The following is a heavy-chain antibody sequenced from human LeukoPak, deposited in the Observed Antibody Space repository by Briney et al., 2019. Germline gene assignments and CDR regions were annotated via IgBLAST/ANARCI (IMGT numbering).Heavy chain of an antibody. Sequence: PGGSLRLSCAASGFTFSSYSMNWVRQAPGKGLEWVSSISSSSYIYYADSVKGRFTISRDNAKNSLYLQMNSPRAEDTAVYYCAREGGDYVAPFDYWGQGTLVTVSS. V-gene: IGHV3-21*01. CDR2: ISSSSYI. CDR1: GFTFSSYS. D-gene: IGHD4-17*01. CDR3: AREGGDYVAPFDY. J-gene: IGHJ4*02.